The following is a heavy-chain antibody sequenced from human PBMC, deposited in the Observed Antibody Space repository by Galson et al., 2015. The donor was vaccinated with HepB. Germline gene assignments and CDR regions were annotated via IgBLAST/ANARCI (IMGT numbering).Heavy chain of an antibody. CDR2: INHSGST. CDR3: ARGRGGNDVSYGVNRYYFDY. J-gene: IGHJ4*02. CDR1: GGSFSGYY. D-gene: IGHD1-1*01. Sequence: SETLSLTCAVYGGSFSGYYWSWIRQPPGKGLEWIGEINHSGSTNYNPSLKSRVTISVDTSKNQFSLKLSSVTAADTAVYYCARGRGGNDVSYGVNRYYFDYWGQGTLVTVSS. V-gene: IGHV4-34*01.